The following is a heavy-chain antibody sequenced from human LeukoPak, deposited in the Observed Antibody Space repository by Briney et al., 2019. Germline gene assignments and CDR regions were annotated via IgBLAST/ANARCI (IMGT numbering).Heavy chain of an antibody. V-gene: IGHV1-69*04. Sequence: ASVKVSCKASGGTFSSYAISWVRQAPGQGLEWMGRIIPTLGIANYAQKFQGRVTITADKSTSTAYMELSSLRSEDTAVYYCARDLRNYYDSSGYDPEYFQHWGQGTLVTVSS. D-gene: IGHD3-22*01. CDR2: IIPTLGIA. J-gene: IGHJ1*01. CDR3: ARDLRNYYDSSGYDPEYFQH. CDR1: GGTFSSYA.